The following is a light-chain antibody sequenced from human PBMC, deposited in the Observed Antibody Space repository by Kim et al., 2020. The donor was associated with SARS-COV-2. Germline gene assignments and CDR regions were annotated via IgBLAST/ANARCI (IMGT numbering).Light chain of an antibody. Sequence: DIVITQSPLSLPVTPGAPASISCRSSQSLLYSDGYTYLDWYLQKPGQSPQLLIYLGSNRASGVPDRFSGSGSGTDFTLKISRVAAEDVGVYYCMQVLQIPRTFGQGTKLEI. CDR3: MQVLQIPRT. CDR2: LGS. V-gene: IGKV2-28*01. J-gene: IGKJ2*01. CDR1: QSLLYSDGYTY.